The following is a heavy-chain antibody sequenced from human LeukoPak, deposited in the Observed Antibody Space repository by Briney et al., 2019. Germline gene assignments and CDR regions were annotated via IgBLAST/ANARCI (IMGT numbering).Heavy chain of an antibody. CDR1: GYTFTSYG. CDR2: ISAYNGNT. D-gene: IGHD6-13*01. Sequence: ASVKVSCKASGYTFTSYGISWVRQAPGQRLEWMGWISAYNGNTNYAQKLQGRVTMTTDTSTSTAYMELRSLRSDDTAVYYCARPRRIQLPYPASSSWYDGAGWFDPWGQGTLVTVSS. J-gene: IGHJ5*02. V-gene: IGHV1-18*01. CDR3: ARPRRIQLPYPASSSWYDGAGWFDP.